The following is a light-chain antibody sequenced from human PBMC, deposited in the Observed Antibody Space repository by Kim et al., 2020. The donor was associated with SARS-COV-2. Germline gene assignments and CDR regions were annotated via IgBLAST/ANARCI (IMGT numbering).Light chain of an antibody. CDR3: QSSDSSDTFWV. CDR2: ENT. J-gene: IGLJ3*02. CDR1: ALRNQD. V-gene: IGLV3-25*03. Sequence: PGKRTRNTCSGGALRNQDAYWFQQRRGQAPVLMLYENTERPSGIHERFAGSTSGTTVTLTISGVQAEDEADYYCQSSDSSDTFWVFGGGTQLTVL.